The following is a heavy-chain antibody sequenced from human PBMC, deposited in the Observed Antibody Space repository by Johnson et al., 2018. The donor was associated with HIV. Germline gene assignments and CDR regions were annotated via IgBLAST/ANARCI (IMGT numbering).Heavy chain of an antibody. CDR1: GFTFSSYA. CDR2: ISYDGTNK. V-gene: IGHV3-30-3*01. D-gene: IGHD1-26*01. Sequence: QVLLVESGGGVVQTGRSLRLSCAASGFTFSSYAMHWVRQAPGKGLEWVAIISYDGTNKYYADSVKGRFTISRDNSKNTLYLQMNSLRAEDTAVYYCARDYREANAFDIWGQGTMVTVSS. CDR3: ARDYREANAFDI. J-gene: IGHJ3*02.